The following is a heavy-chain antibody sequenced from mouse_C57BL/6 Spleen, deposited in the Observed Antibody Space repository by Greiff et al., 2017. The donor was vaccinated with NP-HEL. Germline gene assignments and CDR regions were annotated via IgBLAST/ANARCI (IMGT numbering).Heavy chain of an antibody. CDR2: IDPSDSYT. V-gene: IGHV1-69*01. CDR3: ARGGTYYSNYDY. J-gene: IGHJ2*01. CDR1: GYTFTSYW. D-gene: IGHD2-5*01. Sequence: QVQLQQPGAELVMPGASVKLSCKASGYTFTSYWMHWVKQRPGQGLEWIGEIDPSDSYTNYNQKFKGKSTLTVDKSSSTAYMQLSSLTSEDSAVYYCARGGTYYSNYDYWGQGTTLTVSS.